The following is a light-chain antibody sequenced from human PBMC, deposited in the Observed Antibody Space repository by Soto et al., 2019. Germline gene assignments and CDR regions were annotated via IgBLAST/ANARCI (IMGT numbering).Light chain of an antibody. V-gene: IGKV3-11*01. CDR1: QSVSSY. CDR2: DAS. Sequence: EIVLTQSPATLSLSPGERATLSCRASQSVSSYLAWYQQKPGQAPRLLIYDASNRATGIPARFSGSGAGTDFTLTISSLEAEDFAFYCCQQRSNWYTFGQGTKLEIK. CDR3: QQRSNWYT. J-gene: IGKJ2*01.